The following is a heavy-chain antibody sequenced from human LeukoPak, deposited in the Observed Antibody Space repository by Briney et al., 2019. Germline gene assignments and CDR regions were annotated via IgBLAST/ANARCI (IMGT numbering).Heavy chain of an antibody. CDR2: IFSSGAA. J-gene: IGHJ4*02. CDR1: GRSISPYY. Sequence: SETLSLTCSVSGRSISPYYWSWFRQAPGRGLEWVGYIFSSGAASYKPSLKSRVTLSVDTSKNQFSLRLRSMTAADTAVYYCARGEERRPAVTTFRWARKPFDFWGQGTLVTVSS. V-gene: IGHV4-59*12. CDR3: ARGEERRPAVTTFRWARKPFDF. D-gene: IGHD4-17*01.